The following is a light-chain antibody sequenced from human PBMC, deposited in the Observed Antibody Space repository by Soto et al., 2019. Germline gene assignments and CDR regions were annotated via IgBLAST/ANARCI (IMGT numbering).Light chain of an antibody. V-gene: IGKV3-20*01. CDR3: QQYDSSPRT. J-gene: IGKJ1*01. CDR1: QTFTSGF. CDR2: GAS. Sequence: EIVLTQSPGTLSLSPGERATLSCRASQTFTSGFLAGYQPQPGQAPRLLIYGASSRATGIADRFSGSGSGTAFTLTISRREPEEFAGYYCQQYDSSPRTFGQGTKVEIK.